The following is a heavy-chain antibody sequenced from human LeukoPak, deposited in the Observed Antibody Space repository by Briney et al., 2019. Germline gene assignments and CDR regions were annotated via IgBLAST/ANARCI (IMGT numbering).Heavy chain of an antibody. J-gene: IGHJ4*02. V-gene: IGHV3-48*01. CDR2: ISSSSSTV. CDR3: ASGVGYDSSGYYDY. CDR1: GFTFSSYR. D-gene: IGHD3-22*01. Sequence: GGSLRLSCAVYGFTFSSYRMKWVRQAPGKGLEWLPYISSSSSTVYYADSVKGRFTISRDNAKNSLYLQMNSLRGEDTAVYYCASGVGYDSSGYYDYWGQGSLVTVSS.